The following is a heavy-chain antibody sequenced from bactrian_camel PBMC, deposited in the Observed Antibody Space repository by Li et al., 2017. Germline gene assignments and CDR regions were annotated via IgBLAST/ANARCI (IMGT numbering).Heavy chain of an antibody. D-gene: IGHD7*01. Sequence: HVQLVESGGGSVQAGGSLKLSCAAAGNVFGVCQLGWYRQAPGKEREGVASLHIFSDRAMYVDTVKGRFTISQDPARNSIYLQMNNLKPEDTAMYYCAARRGACGAEWWLFGYRGQGTQVTVS. CDR3: AARRGACGAEWWLFGY. CDR1: GNVFGVCQ. J-gene: IGHJ6*01. V-gene: IGHV3S54*01. CDR2: LHIFSDRA.